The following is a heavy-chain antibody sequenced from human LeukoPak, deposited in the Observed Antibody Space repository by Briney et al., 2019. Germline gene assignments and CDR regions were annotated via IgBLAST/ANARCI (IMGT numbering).Heavy chain of an antibody. CDR3: ARPNAPYCGGDCFFDY. CDR2: IYHSGST. Sequence: SETLSLTCAVSGYSISSGYYWGWIRQPPGKGLEWIGSIYHSGSTYYNPSLKSRVTISVDTPKNQFSLKLSSVTAADTAVYYCARPNAPYCGGDCFFDYWGQGTLVTVSS. D-gene: IGHD2-21*01. CDR1: GYSISSGYY. V-gene: IGHV4-38-2*01. J-gene: IGHJ4*02.